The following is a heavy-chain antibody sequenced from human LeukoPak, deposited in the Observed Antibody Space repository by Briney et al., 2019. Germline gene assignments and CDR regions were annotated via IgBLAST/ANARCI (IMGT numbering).Heavy chain of an antibody. J-gene: IGHJ6*02. V-gene: IGHV1-69*13. CDR3: ARLRGYSYGFLGMDV. CDR2: IIPIFGTA. Sequence: SVKVSCKASGGTFSSYAISWVRQAPGQGLEWMGGIIPIFGTANYAQKFQGRVTITADESTSTVYMELSSLRSEDTAVYYCARLRGYSYGFLGMDVWGQGTTVTVSS. CDR1: GGTFSSYA. D-gene: IGHD5-18*01.